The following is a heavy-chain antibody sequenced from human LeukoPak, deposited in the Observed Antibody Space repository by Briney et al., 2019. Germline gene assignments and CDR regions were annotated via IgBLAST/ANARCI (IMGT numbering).Heavy chain of an antibody. CDR1: GITFSTSG. J-gene: IGHJ4*02. Sequence: GGSLRLSCAASGITFSTSGMHWVRQAPGKGLEWVAFIWSDGSNKYHADSVKGRFTISRDNSKDTLYLQMNSLRAEDTAVYYCARDKGTTCIDNWGRGALVTVSS. D-gene: IGHD4-17*01. V-gene: IGHV3-33*01. CDR2: IWSDGSNK. CDR3: ARDKGTTCIDN.